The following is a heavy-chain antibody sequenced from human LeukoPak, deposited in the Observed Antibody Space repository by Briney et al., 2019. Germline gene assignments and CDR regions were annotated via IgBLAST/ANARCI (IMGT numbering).Heavy chain of an antibody. CDR2: INQSGST. D-gene: IGHD3-3*01. J-gene: IGHJ6*03. Sequence: PSETLSLTCAVYGGSFSGYSWSWIRQPPGKGLEWIGEINQSGSTNYNPSLKCRVSTSVDTSKNQFSLKLSSVTAADTAVYYCARGTRDFWSGSGSVGGGYYYMDVSGKGTTVTVSS. CDR1: GGSFSGYS. CDR3: ARGTRDFWSGSGSVGGGYYYMDV. V-gene: IGHV4-34*01.